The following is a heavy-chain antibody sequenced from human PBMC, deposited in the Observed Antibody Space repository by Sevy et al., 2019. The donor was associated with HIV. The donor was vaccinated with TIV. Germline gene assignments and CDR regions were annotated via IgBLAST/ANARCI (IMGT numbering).Heavy chain of an antibody. V-gene: IGHV3-74*01. CDR3: ASEVAMRFRFDP. CDR1: GFTFSSYD. CDR2: INSDGSST. Sequence: GGSLRLSCAASGFTFSSYDMHWVRQAPGKGLVWVSRINSDGSSTSYADSVKGRFTISRDNAKNTLYLQMNSLRAEDMAVYYCASEVAMRFRFDPWGQGTLVTISS. D-gene: IGHD2-2*01. J-gene: IGHJ5*02.